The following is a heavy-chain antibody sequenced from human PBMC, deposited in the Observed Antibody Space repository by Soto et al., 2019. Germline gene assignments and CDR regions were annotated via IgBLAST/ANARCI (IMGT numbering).Heavy chain of an antibody. D-gene: IGHD3-16*01. V-gene: IGHV1-2*02. CDR1: GYTFTGHY. Sequence: ASVKVSFKASGYTFTGHYMHWVRQAPGQGLEWMGWINPNSGGTNYAQEFRDRVTMTRDTYASTAYMELTRLRSDDTAVYYCAKDASKTFGASFRYDEWGQGTLVTVSS. CDR3: AKDASKTFGASFRYDE. CDR2: INPNSGGT. J-gene: IGHJ4*02.